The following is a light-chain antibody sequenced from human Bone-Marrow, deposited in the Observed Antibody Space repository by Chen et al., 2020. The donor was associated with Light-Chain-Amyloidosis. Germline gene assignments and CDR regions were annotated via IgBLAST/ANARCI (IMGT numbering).Light chain of an antibody. V-gene: IGLV3-21*02. CDR3: QVWDRSSDRPV. CDR1: NIGSTS. Sequence: YVLTPPSSVSVVPGQTATIACGGNNIGSTSVHWYQQTPGQAPLLVVYDDSDRPSGIPERLSGSNSGNTATLTISRVEAGDEADYYCQVWDRSSDRPVFGGGTKLTVL. CDR2: DDS. J-gene: IGLJ3*02.